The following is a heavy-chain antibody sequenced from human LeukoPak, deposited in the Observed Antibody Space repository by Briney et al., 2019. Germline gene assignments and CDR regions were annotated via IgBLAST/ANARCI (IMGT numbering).Heavy chain of an antibody. CDR1: GFTFSSYW. Sequence: RPGGSLRLSCAASGFTFSSYWMSWVRQAPGKGLEWVANIKKDGSEKYYVDSAKGRFTISRDNAKNSLYLQMSSLRAEDTAVYYCARDLYRIVVVPHYFDYWGQGTLVTVSS. D-gene: IGHD3-22*01. V-gene: IGHV3-7*01. CDR2: IKKDGSEK. CDR3: ARDLYRIVVVPHYFDY. J-gene: IGHJ4*02.